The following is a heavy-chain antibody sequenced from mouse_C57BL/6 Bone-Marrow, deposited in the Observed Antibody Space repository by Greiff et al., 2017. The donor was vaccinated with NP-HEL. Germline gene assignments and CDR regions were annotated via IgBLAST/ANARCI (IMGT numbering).Heavy chain of an antibody. V-gene: IGHV14-4*01. CDR3: TTLITTVVAPFAY. Sequence: VQLQQSGAELVRPGASVKLSCTASGFNIKDDYMHWVKQRPEQGLEWIGWIDPENGDTEYASKFQGKATITADTSSHTAYLQLSILTSEDTAVYYCTTLITTVVAPFAYWGQGTLVTVSA. D-gene: IGHD1-1*01. CDR1: GFNIKDDY. CDR2: IDPENGDT. J-gene: IGHJ3*01.